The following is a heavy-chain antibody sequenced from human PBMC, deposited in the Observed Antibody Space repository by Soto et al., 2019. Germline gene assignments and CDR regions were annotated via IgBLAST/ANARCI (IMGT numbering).Heavy chain of an antibody. J-gene: IGHJ2*01. CDR1: GFTFAAFA. Sequence: EVQLLESGGGLVQPGGSLRLSCAASGFTFAAFAMMWVRQAPGTGLEWVSVISGHGGNTYHAASVKGRFTISNDNSKNTFDMQMYNLGVEETAVYYCAKVLDVLYGRQPSFVALCGHGTLVTVS. CDR3: AKVLDVLYGRQPSFVAL. V-gene: IGHV3-23*01. CDR2: ISGHGGNT. D-gene: IGHD2-8*01.